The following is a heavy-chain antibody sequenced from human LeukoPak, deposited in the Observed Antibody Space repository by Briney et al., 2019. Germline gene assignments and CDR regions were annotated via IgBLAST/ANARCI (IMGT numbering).Heavy chain of an antibody. CDR2: INPNSGGT. CDR1: GYTFTGYY. D-gene: IGHD5-18*01. J-gene: IGHJ5*02. V-gene: IGHV1-2*02. Sequence: GASVKVSCKASGYTFTGYYMHWVRQAPGQGLEWMGWINPNSGGTNYAQKFQGRVTMTRDTSISTAYMELSRLRSDDTAVYYCAREGDTAMDVNWFDPWGQGTLVTVSS. CDR3: AREGDTAMDVNWFDP.